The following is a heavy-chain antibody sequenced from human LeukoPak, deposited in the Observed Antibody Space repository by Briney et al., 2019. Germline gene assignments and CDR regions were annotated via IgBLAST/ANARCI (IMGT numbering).Heavy chain of an antibody. J-gene: IGHJ4*02. CDR3: ARESGRYYYDSSGYNRYFDY. V-gene: IGHV1-69*05. D-gene: IGHD3-22*01. Sequence: SVKVSCKASGGTFSSYAINWVRQAPGQGLEWMGGIIPIFGTANYAQKFQGRVTITTDESTSTAYMELSSLRSEDTAVYYCARESGRYYYDSSGYNRYFDYWGQGTLVTVSS. CDR2: IIPIFGTA. CDR1: GGTFSSYA.